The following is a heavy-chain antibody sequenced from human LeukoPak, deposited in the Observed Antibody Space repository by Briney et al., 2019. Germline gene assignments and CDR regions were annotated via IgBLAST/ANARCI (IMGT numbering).Heavy chain of an antibody. V-gene: IGHV1-8*01. CDR2: MNPNSGNT. J-gene: IGHJ3*02. Sequence: ASVKVSCKASGYTFTSYDINWVRQATGQGLEWMGWMNPNSGNTGYAQKFQGRVTMTRNTSISTAYMELSSLRSEDTAVYYCARDHYYDRGVFDIWGQGTMVTVSS. CDR3: ARDHYYDRGVFDI. D-gene: IGHD3-10*02. CDR1: GYTFTSYD.